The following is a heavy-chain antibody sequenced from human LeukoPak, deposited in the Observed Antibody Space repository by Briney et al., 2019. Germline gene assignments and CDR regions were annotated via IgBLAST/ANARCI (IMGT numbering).Heavy chain of an antibody. CDR3: AKDEVGPHYYGMDV. J-gene: IGHJ6*02. CDR2: ISGSGGST. D-gene: IGHD3-16*01. V-gene: IGHV3-23*01. Sequence: GGSLRLSCAASGFTFSSYAMSWVRQAPGKGLEWVSAISGSGGSTYYADSVKGRFTISRDNSKNTLYLQMNSLRAEDTAVYYCAKDEVGPHYYGMDVWGQGTTVTVSS. CDR1: GFTFSSYA.